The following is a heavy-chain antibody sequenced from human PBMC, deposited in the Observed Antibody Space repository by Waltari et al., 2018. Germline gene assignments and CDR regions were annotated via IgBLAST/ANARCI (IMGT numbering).Heavy chain of an antibody. J-gene: IGHJ4*02. CDR3: ARIYSYGNYVDY. CDR2: IIPTLGTA. D-gene: IGHD5-18*01. CDR1: GGTFSSYA. Sequence: QVQLVQSGAEVKKPGSSVKVSCKASGGTFSSYAISWVRQAPGQGREWVGAIIPTLGTAKHAQKFQGRVTITADEPTRTAYMGLRSLRFKDTAVYYCARIYSYGNYVDYWGQGTLVTVSS. V-gene: IGHV1-69*01.